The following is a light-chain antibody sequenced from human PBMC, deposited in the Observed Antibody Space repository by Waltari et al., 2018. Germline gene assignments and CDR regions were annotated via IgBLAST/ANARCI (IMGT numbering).Light chain of an antibody. CDR2: DVS. J-gene: IGLJ2*01. Sequence: QSALTQPRSVSGSPGQSVTISCTGTSRDVGSYNYVSWYQQYPGKVPNLMIYDVSKRPSGVPDRFSGSKSGNTASLTISGLQAEDEADYYCCSYAGSYVVFGGGTKLTVL. CDR3: CSYAGSYVV. CDR1: SRDVGSYNY. V-gene: IGLV2-11*01.